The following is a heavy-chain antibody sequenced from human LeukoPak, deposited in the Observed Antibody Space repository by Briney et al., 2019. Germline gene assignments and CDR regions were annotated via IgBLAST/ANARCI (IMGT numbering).Heavy chain of an antibody. CDR1: GFTFSSYG. D-gene: IGHD3-10*01. CDR3: ARDRFGEYLPDDY. J-gene: IGHJ4*02. Sequence: GRSLRLSCAASGFTFSSYGMHWVRQAPGKGLEWVAVISYDGSNKYYADSVKGRFTISRDNSKNTLYLQMNSLRAEDTAVYYCARDRFGEYLPDDYWGQGTLVTVSS. CDR2: ISYDGSNK. V-gene: IGHV3-30*03.